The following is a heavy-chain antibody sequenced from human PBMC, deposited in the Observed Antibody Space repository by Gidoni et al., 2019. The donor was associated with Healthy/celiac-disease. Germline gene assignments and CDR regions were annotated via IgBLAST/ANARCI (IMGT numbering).Heavy chain of an antibody. Sequence: QVQLQESGPGLVKPSETLSLTCTVSGGSISSYDWRWIRQPPGKGLEWIGYTYYSGSTNYNPSLKSRVTISVDTSKNQFSLKLSSVTAADTAVYYCARGDDYGDYPFDYWGQGTLVTVSS. J-gene: IGHJ4*02. CDR3: ARGDDYGDYPFDY. D-gene: IGHD4-17*01. CDR1: GGSISSYD. CDR2: TYYSGST. V-gene: IGHV4-59*01.